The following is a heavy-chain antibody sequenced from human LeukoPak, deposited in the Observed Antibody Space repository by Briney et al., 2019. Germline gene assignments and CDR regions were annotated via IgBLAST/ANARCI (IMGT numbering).Heavy chain of an antibody. D-gene: IGHD3-10*01. Sequence: ASVKVSCKASGYTFTGFIHWVRQAPGRGLEWMGWINTNTGNPTYAQGFTGRFVFSLDTSVSTAYLQISSLKAEDTAVYYCARYGPRGAFDIWGQGTMVTVSS. CDR1: GYTFTGF. V-gene: IGHV7-4-1*02. J-gene: IGHJ3*02. CDR2: INTNTGNP. CDR3: ARYGPRGAFDI.